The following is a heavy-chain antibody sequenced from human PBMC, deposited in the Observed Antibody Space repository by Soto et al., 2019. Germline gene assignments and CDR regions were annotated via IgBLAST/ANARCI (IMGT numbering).Heavy chain of an antibody. V-gene: IGHV1-69*06. J-gene: IGHJ5*02. CDR1: GGTFSTYT. Sequence: VKVSCKASGGTFSTYTFSWVRQAPGQGLEWMGRIIPIFGTPYYAQKFQGRVTITADKSTSTVYMELSSLGSDDTAVYFCARGLECRGYCLDKPTWFGPWGQGTLVTVSS. CDR3: ARGLECRGYCLDKPTWFGP. CDR2: IIPIFGTP. D-gene: IGHD2-15*01.